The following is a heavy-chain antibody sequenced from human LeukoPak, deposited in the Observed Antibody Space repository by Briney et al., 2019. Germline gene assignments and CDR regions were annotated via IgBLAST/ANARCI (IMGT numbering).Heavy chain of an antibody. CDR1: GFTFSSYG. J-gene: IGHJ4*02. Sequence: GGSLRLSCAASGFTFSSYGMHWVRQAPGKGLEWVAVIWYDGSNKYYADSVKGRFTISRDNSKNTLYLQMNSLRAEDTAVYYCAKIARPWTGYLFDFWGQGTLVTVSS. D-gene: IGHD3/OR15-3a*01. CDR2: IWYDGSNK. CDR3: AKIARPWTGYLFDF. V-gene: IGHV3-33*06.